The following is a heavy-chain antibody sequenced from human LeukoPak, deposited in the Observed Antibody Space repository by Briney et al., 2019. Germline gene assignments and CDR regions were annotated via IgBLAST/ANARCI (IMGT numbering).Heavy chain of an antibody. CDR2: IYYSGST. D-gene: IGHD6-13*01. Sequence: SETLSLTCTVSGGSISSGGYYWSWIRQHPGKGLEWIGYIYYSGSTYYNPSLKSRVTISVDTCKNQFSMKLSSVTAADTAVYYCARDGIAAAGMGVDPWGQGTLVTVSS. J-gene: IGHJ5*02. V-gene: IGHV4-31*03. CDR1: GGSISSGGYY. CDR3: ARDGIAAAGMGVDP.